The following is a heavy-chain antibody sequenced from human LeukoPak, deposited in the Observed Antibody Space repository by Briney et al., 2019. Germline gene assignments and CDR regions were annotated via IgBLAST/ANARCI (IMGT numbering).Heavy chain of an antibody. Sequence: SETLSLTCTVSGGSISSSDYYWGWIRQPPGKGLEWIGSIYYSGSTYYNPSLKSRVTISVDTSKNHFSLRLSSVTAADTAKFYCARLTIAANAFDIWGQGTMVTVSS. CDR2: IYYSGST. CDR1: GGSISSSDYY. CDR3: ARLTIAANAFDI. J-gene: IGHJ3*02. D-gene: IGHD2-15*01. V-gene: IGHV4-39*02.